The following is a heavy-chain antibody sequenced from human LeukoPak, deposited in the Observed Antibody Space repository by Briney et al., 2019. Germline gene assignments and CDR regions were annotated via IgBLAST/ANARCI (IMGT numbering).Heavy chain of an antibody. CDR2: IYHSGST. J-gene: IGHJ4*02. CDR1: GGSISSGGYS. CDR3: ARGGGDSYGEFDY. D-gene: IGHD5-18*01. V-gene: IGHV4-30-2*01. Sequence: SETLSLTCAVSGGSISSGGYSWSWIRQPPGKGLEWIGYIYHSGSTYYNPSLKSRVTISVDRSKNQSSLKLSSVTAADTAVYYCARGGGDSYGEFDYWGQGTLVTVSS.